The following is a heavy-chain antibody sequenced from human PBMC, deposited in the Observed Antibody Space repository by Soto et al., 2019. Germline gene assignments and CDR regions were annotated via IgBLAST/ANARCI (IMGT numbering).Heavy chain of an antibody. V-gene: IGHV3-15*01. CDR1: GFTFSNAW. CDR2: IKSNTDGGTT. CDR3: TTAGEGY. Sequence: EVQLVESGGGLVKPGGSLRLSCAASGFTFSNAWMSWVRQAPGKGLELVGRIKSNTDGGTTDYAAPVKGRGAITREASNNTLYRQQNSQKAAETAGYDWTTAGEGYWGQGTQVTVSS. D-gene: IGHD7-27*01. J-gene: IGHJ4*02.